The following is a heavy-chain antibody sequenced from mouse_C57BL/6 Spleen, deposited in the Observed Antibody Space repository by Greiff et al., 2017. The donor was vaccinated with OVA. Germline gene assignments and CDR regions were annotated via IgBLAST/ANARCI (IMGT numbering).Heavy chain of an antibody. Sequence: QVQLQQSGPELVKPGASVKISCKASGYAFSSSWMNWVKQRPGKGVEWIGRIYPGDGDTTYNGKFKGKATLTADKSSSTAYMQLSSLTSEDSEVYFCARYGSYGSSLYAMDYWGQGTSVTVSS. CDR2: IYPGDGDT. D-gene: IGHD1-1*01. CDR1: GYAFSSSW. J-gene: IGHJ4*01. V-gene: IGHV1-82*01. CDR3: ARYGSYGSSLYAMDY.